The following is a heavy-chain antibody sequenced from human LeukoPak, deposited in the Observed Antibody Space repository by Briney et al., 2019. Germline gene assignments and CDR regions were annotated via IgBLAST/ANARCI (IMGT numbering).Heavy chain of an antibody. Sequence: SVKVSCKASGGTFSSYAISWVRQAPGQGLEWMGGIIPIFGTANYAQKLQGRVTITADESTSTAYMELSSLRSEDTAVYYCARGGSYRHKWGFGRYYYYYYMDVWGKGTTVTVSS. J-gene: IGHJ6*03. D-gene: IGHD1-26*01. CDR1: GGTFSSYA. CDR3: ARGGSYRHKWGFGRYYYYYYMDV. V-gene: IGHV1-69*01. CDR2: IIPIFGTA.